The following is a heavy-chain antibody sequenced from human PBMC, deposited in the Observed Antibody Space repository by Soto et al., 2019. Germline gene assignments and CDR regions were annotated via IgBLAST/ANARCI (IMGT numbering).Heavy chain of an antibody. D-gene: IGHD5-18*01. J-gene: IGHJ4*02. Sequence: QVQLVESGGGVVQPGRSLRLSCAASGFTFSSYGMHWVRQSPGKGLEWVAVMWYDGSNKYYADSVKGRFTISRDNSKNTLYLLMNSLRVEDTAVYYCARDLGYSSMDYWGQGTLVTVSS. CDR2: MWYDGSNK. CDR3: ARDLGYSSMDY. V-gene: IGHV3-33*01. CDR1: GFTFSSYG.